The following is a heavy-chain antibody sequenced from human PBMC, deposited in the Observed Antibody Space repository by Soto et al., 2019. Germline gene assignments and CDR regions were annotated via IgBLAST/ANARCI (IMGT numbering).Heavy chain of an antibody. Sequence: PGGSLRLSCAASGFTFSNAWMNWVRQAPGKGLEWVGRIKSKTDGGTTDYAAPVKGRFTISRDDSKNTLYLQMNSLKTEDTAVYYCTTDPLRGGYCISTSCSFWGQGTLVTVSS. CDR2: IKSKTDGGTT. V-gene: IGHV3-15*07. CDR1: GFTFSNAW. J-gene: IGHJ4*02. D-gene: IGHD2-2*01. CDR3: TTDPLRGGYCISTSCSF.